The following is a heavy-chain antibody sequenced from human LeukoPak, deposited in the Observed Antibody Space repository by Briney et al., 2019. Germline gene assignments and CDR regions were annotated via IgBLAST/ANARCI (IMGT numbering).Heavy chain of an antibody. CDR2: INPSGGST. D-gene: IGHD2-2*01. CDR3: ARELGYCSSTSCPLDP. V-gene: IGHV1-46*01. Sequence: ASVNVSCKASGYTFTSYYMHWVRQAPGQGLEWMGIINPSGGSTSYAQKFQGRVTMTRDTSTSTVYMELSSLRSEDTAVYYCARELGYCSSTSCPLDPWGQGTLVTVSS. CDR1: GYTFTSYY. J-gene: IGHJ5*02.